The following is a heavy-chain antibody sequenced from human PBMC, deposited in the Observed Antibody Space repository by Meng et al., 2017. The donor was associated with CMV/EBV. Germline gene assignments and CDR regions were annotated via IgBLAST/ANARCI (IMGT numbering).Heavy chain of an antibody. V-gene: IGHV4-4*07. Sequence: QVQLQESGPRLVKPSETLSLTCLVSGGSISSYDWSWIRQPAGKGLEWIGRIYTSGSTNYNPSLKSRVTMSVDTSKNQFSLKLSSVTAADTAVYYCAREIVVVPAAIDNWFDPWGQGTLVTVSS. D-gene: IGHD2-2*02. CDR1: GGSISSYD. CDR2: IYTSGST. CDR3: AREIVVVPAAIDNWFDP. J-gene: IGHJ5*02.